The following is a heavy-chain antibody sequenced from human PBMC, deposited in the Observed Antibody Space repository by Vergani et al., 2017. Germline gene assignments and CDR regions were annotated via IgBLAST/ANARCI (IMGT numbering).Heavy chain of an antibody. CDR1: GFTFSSYA. CDR2: ISYDGSNK. Sequence: QVQLVESGGGVVQPGRSLRLSCAASGFTFSSYAMHWVRQAPGKGLEWVAVISYDGSNKYYADSVKGRFTISRDNSKNTLYLQMNSLRAEDTAVYYFSRAHSSSHYIWFGELFAFGYWGQGTLVTVSS. J-gene: IGHJ4*02. V-gene: IGHV3-30-3*01. CDR3: SRAHSSSHYIWFGELFAFGY. D-gene: IGHD3-10*01.